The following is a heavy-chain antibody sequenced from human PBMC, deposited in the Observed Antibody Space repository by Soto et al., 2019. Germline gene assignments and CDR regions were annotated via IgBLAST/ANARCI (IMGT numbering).Heavy chain of an antibody. V-gene: IGHV1-3*01. J-gene: IGHJ6*02. CDR2: INAGNGNT. Sequence: ASVKVSCKASGYTFTSYAMHWVRQAPGQRLEWMGWINAGNGNTKYSQKFQGRVTITRDTSASTAYMELSSLRSEDTAVYYCARDRYYGSGAPLYGMDVWGQGTTVTVSS. CDR1: GYTFTSYA. CDR3: ARDRYYGSGAPLYGMDV. D-gene: IGHD3-10*01.